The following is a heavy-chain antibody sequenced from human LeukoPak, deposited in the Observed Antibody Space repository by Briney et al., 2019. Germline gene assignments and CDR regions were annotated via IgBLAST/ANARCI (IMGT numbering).Heavy chain of an antibody. J-gene: IGHJ4*02. V-gene: IGHV3-15*01. CDR2: IKSKTDGGTT. Sequence: GGSLRLSCAASGFTFSNAWMSWVRQAPGKGLEWVGRIKSKTDGGTTDYAAPVKGRFTISRDDSKNTLYLQMNSLKTEDTAVYYCTTVPIWFGELIYDYWGQGTLVTVSS. CDR3: TTVPIWFGELIYDY. D-gene: IGHD3-10*01. CDR1: GFTFSNAW.